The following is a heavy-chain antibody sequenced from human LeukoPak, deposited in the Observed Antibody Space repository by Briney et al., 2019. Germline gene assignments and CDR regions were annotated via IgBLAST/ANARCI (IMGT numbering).Heavy chain of an antibody. CDR2: IIPIFGTA. D-gene: IGHD2-2*01. Sequence: ASVKVSCKASGGTFSSYAISWVRQAPGQGLEWMGGIIPIFGTANYAQKFQGRVTITADESTSTAYMELSSLRSEDTAVYYCARDKPDAAAEIRYYYYMDVWGKGTTVTVSS. CDR3: ARDKPDAAAEIRYYYYMDV. CDR1: GGTFSSYA. J-gene: IGHJ6*03. V-gene: IGHV1-69*13.